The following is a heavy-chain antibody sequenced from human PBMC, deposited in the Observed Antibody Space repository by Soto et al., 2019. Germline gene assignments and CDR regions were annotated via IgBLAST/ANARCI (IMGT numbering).Heavy chain of an antibody. CDR3: ARVLVFSAGFDP. D-gene: IGHD2-21*02. CDR2: ISSSGSTI. J-gene: IGHJ5*02. Sequence: QVPLVESGGGLVKPGGSLRLSCAASGFTFTDYYMSWIRQAPGKGLEWVSYISSSGSTIYYADSVTGRFTIARDNAKNSPYLQLNSLRAEDTAVYYCARVLVFSAGFDPWCQGTLVTVSS. CDR1: GFTFTDYY. V-gene: IGHV3-11*01.